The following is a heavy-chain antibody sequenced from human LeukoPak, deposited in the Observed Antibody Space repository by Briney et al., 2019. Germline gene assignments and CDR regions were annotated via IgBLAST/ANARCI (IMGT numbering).Heavy chain of an antibody. Sequence: GGSLRLSXAASGFTLSSYATSWVRQAPGKGLEWVSAISGSGADTYYADSVKGRFTISRDASKNTLYLQMNSLRDEDTAVYYCAKQLDSGNYYPTGDDYWGQGTLVTVSS. V-gene: IGHV3-23*01. D-gene: IGHD3-10*01. J-gene: IGHJ4*02. CDR1: GFTLSSYA. CDR3: AKQLDSGNYYPTGDDY. CDR2: ISGSGADT.